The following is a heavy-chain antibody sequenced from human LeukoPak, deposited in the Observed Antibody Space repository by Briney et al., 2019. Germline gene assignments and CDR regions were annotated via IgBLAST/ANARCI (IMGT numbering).Heavy chain of an antibody. CDR1: GFTFSSYS. J-gene: IGHJ4*02. Sequence: GGSLRLSCAASGFTFSSYSMNWVRQAPGKGLEWVSYISSSSSTIYYADSVKGRFTISRDNAKNSLYLQINSLRSDDTAVYYCARAKTSGLAAAADYWGQGTLVTVSS. D-gene: IGHD6-13*01. CDR2: ISSSSSTI. V-gene: IGHV3-48*01. CDR3: ARAKTSGLAAAADY.